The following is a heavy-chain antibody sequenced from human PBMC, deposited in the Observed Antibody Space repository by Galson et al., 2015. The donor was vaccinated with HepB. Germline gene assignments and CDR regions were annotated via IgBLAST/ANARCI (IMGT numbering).Heavy chain of an antibody. CDR2: ISYDGSNR. CDR1: GFTFSTYA. V-gene: IGHV3-30*09. CDR3: ARDFCSGVSCYSDY. D-gene: IGHD2-15*01. J-gene: IGHJ4*02. Sequence: SLRLSCAASGFTFSTYAMHWVRQAPGKGLEWVAIISYDGSNRYYADSVKGRFAISRDNPKNTLYLQMNSLRPEDTAVYYCARDFCSGVSCYSDYWGQGALVTVSS.